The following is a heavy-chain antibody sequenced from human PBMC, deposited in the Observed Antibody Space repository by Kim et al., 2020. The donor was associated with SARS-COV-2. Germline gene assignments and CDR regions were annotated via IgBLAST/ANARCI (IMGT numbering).Heavy chain of an antibody. V-gene: IGHV3-23*01. CDR1: GFTFSAFS. J-gene: IGHJ4*02. D-gene: IGHD6-13*01. Sequence: GGSLRLSCAASGFTFSAFSMSWVRQAPGKGLEWVSGISGSGENTFYSDSVKGRFTISRDNFKNTLNLQMSSLRAEDTAVYYCALVAPAGYFFDFWGQGTLVTVSS. CDR2: ISGSGENT. CDR3: ALVAPAGYFFDF.